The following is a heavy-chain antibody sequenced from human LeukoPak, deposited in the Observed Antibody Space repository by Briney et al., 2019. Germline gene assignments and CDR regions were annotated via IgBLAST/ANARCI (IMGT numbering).Heavy chain of an antibody. D-gene: IGHD4-17*01. J-gene: IGHJ5*02. CDR2: ISGSGGST. Sequence: QAGGSLRLSCAASGFTFSSYPMSWVRQAPGKGLEWVSAISGSGGSTYYADSVKGRFTISRDNSKNTLYLQMNSQRAEDTAVYYCAKALTTAAWGDPWGQGTLVTVSS. CDR3: AKALTTAAWGDP. CDR1: GFTFSSYP. V-gene: IGHV3-23*01.